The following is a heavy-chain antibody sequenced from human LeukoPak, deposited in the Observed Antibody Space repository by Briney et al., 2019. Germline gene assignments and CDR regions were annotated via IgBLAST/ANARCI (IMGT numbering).Heavy chain of an antibody. D-gene: IGHD5-24*01. Sequence: GGSLRLSCAASGFTFSTYSMNWVRQAPGKGLEWVSYISSLGSTIYYADFVKGRFTIFRDNAKNSLYLQMDGLRAEDTAVYYCARGEQEMATMSIDYWGQGTLVTVSS. CDR3: ARGEQEMATMSIDY. CDR2: ISSLGSTI. V-gene: IGHV3-48*01. J-gene: IGHJ4*02. CDR1: GFTFSTYS.